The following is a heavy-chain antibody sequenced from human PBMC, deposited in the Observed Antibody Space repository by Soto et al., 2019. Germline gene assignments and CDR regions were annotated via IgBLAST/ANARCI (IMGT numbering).Heavy chain of an antibody. J-gene: IGHJ6*02. V-gene: IGHV1-8*01. CDR3: ERGLYDYVGGSYRSRDYGMDV. CDR2: MNPNSGNT. D-gene: IGHD3-16*02. Sequence: ASVKVSCKASGYTFTSYDINWVRQATGQGLEWMGWMNPNSGNTGYAQKFQGRVTMTRNTSISTAYMERSSLRSEDPAVDYCERGLYDYVGGSYRSRDYGMDVWGQGTMVTVSS. CDR1: GYTFTSYD.